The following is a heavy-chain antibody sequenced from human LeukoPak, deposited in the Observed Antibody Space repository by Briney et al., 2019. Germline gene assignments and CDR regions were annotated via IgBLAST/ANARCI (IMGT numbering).Heavy chain of an antibody. CDR2: IKEDGSEK. CDR1: GLNFSSRW. V-gene: IGHV3-7*01. D-gene: IGHD5-18*01. CDR3: ARDVGYRSWFDP. Sequence: PGGSLRLSCAASGLNFSSRWMNWVRQAPGQGLEWVASIKEDGSEKHYVDSVKGRFTISRDNGKNSLYLQMNSLRAEDTAVYYCARDVGYRSWFDPWGQGTLVIVSS. J-gene: IGHJ5*02.